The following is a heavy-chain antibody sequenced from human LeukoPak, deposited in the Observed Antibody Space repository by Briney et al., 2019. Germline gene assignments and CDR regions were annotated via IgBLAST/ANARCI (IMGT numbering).Heavy chain of an antibody. CDR1: GYTFTSYA. J-gene: IGHJ4*02. Sequence: GASVKVSCKASGYTFTSYAMHWVRQAPGQRLEWMGWINAGNGNTKYSQRFQGRVTITRDTSASTAYMELSSLRSEDTAVYYCAKATYITMVRGVIRTHPPPDYWGQGTLVTVSS. V-gene: IGHV1-3*01. CDR3: AKATYITMVRGVIRTHPPPDY. CDR2: INAGNGNT. D-gene: IGHD3-10*01.